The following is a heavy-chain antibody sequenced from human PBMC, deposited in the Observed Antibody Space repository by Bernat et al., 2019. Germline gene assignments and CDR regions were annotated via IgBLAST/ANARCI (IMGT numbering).Heavy chain of an antibody. J-gene: IGHJ4*02. D-gene: IGHD3-10*01. CDR2: IYYSGTT. CDR3: ARQDGSGSFSENFCDS. Sequence: QLQLQESGPGLVKPSETLSLTCIVSGGSISSGRYNWGWIRQPPGKGLEWIASIYYSGTTYYNPSLKSRVTIHVDTSKNRFSLKLGSVTAADTAVYYCARQDGSGSFSENFCDSWGQGTLVTVSA. CDR1: GGSISSGRYN. V-gene: IGHV4-39*01.